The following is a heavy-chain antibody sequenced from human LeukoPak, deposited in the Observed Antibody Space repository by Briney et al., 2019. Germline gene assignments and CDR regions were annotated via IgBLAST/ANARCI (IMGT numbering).Heavy chain of an antibody. D-gene: IGHD2-2*01. CDR3: ARKVLVPAATGADAFDV. CDR1: EFTFSNYG. J-gene: IGHJ3*01. Sequence: GGSLRLSCEASEFTFSNYGMHWVRQAPGKGLEWLAVISNDGSSRQYRDSVKGRFTISRDNSKNTLYLQINSLRAEDTAVFYCARKVLVPAATGADAFDVWGRGTMVIVSS. V-gene: IGHV3-30*03. CDR2: ISNDGSSR.